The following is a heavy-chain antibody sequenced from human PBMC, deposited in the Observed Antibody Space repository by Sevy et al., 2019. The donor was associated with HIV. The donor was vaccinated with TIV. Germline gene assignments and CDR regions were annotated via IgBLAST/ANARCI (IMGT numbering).Heavy chain of an antibody. V-gene: IGHV3-48*03. CDR3: TRNGGAFDNGFDP. J-gene: IGHJ5*02. Sequence: GGSLRLSCTASGFTFSSYDMNWVRQAPGKGLEWVSKISSSGSSIYYADSVKGRFTISRDNAKNSLNLQMNNLRAEDTAVYYCTRNGGAFDNGFDPWGQGTLVTVSS. D-gene: IGHD2-8*01. CDR2: ISSSGSSI. CDR1: GFTFSSYD.